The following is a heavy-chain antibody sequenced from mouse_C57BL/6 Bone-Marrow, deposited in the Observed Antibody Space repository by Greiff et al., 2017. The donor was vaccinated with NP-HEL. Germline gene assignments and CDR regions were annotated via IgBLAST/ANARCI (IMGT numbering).Heavy chain of an antibody. CDR1: GYTFTSYW. D-gene: IGHD4-1*02. CDR3: AQLGPDY. CDR2: IDPSDSYT. V-gene: IGHV1-69*01. J-gene: IGHJ2*01. Sequence: QVQLQQPGAELVMPGASVKLSCKASGYTFTSYWMHWVKQRPGQGLQWIGEIDPSDSYTNYNQKFKGKSTLTVDKSSSTAYMQLSSLTSEDSAVYYCAQLGPDYWGQGTTLTVSS.